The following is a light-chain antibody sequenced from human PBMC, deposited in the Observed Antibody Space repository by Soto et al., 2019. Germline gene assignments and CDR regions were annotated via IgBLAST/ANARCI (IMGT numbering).Light chain of an antibody. J-gene: IGLJ1*01. CDR2: DVS. V-gene: IGLV2-14*01. CDR3: SSYTGGSTYV. CDR1: SSDIGGYKY. Sequence: QSVLTQPASVSGSPGQSITISCTGTSSDIGGYKYVSWYQQHPGKAPKLMIYDVSNRPSGVSNRFSGSKSGNTATLTISGLQGEDEDAYYCSSYTGGSTYVFGTGTKVTV.